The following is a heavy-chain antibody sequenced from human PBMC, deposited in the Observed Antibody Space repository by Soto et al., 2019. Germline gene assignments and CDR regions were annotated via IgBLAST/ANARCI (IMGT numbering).Heavy chain of an antibody. CDR3: VRGATHRTWFDP. D-gene: IGHD1-26*01. Sequence: GSLRLSCAASGFTFSSYGMHWVRQAPGRGLEWVAVISYDGSNKYYADSVKGRFTISRDNDKNSLYLQMNSLRDEDTAVYYCVRGATHRTWFDPWGQGTLVTVSS. J-gene: IGHJ5*02. CDR1: GFTFSSYG. CDR2: ISYDGSNK. V-gene: IGHV3-30*03.